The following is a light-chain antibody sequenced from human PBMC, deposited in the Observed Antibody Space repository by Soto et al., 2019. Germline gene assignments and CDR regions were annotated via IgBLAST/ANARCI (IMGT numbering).Light chain of an antibody. Sequence: DIQMTQSPTSLSASVGDRVTITCRASQGIRNFVAWYQQKPGKAPKLLIYAASTLQSGVPSRFSGSGSGTAFTLTINSLQPEDVATYSCQKYSSVPFFGPGTKVEIK. CDR2: AAS. V-gene: IGKV1-27*01. CDR1: QGIRNF. J-gene: IGKJ3*01. CDR3: QKYSSVPF.